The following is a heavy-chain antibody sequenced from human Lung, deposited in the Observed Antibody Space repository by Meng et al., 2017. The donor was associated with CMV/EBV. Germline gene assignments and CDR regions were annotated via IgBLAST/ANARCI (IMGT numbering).Heavy chain of an antibody. V-gene: IGHV1-2*02. CDR1: GYTFTGYY. CDR3: ARKTDTGGWNFHH. Sequence: ASXXVSXKASGYTFTGYYLYWVRQAPGQGLEWMGWINPNNGGTNYAQRFQGRVTMTRDTSITTVYMELSRLTSDDTAVYYCARKTDTGGWNFHHWGQGTLVTGAS. CDR2: INPNNGGT. J-gene: IGHJ1*01. D-gene: IGHD3-16*01.